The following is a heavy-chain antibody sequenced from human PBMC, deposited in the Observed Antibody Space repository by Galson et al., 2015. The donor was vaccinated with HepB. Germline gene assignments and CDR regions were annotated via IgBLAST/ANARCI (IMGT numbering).Heavy chain of an antibody. CDR3: ARGYNWSYKGEYFDH. CDR1: GYSFTSFD. Sequence: SVKVSCKASGYSFTSFDINWVRQVPGQGLEWMGWVNPKSGNTGYAQSLQGRVTMTRNTSISTAYVELSRLRSEDTAVYFCARGYNWSYKGEYFDHWGRGTLVTVSS. D-gene: IGHD1-7*01. V-gene: IGHV1-8*01. CDR2: VNPKSGNT. J-gene: IGHJ2*01.